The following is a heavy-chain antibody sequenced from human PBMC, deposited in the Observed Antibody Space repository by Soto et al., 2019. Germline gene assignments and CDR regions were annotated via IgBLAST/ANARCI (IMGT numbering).Heavy chain of an antibody. Sequence: XAVKVSCKTSGYPFISYGINWVRQAPEEGLDWVGWISGYNGDTDYAQKFHGRVTLTTDTSTRTAYMELRSLSSDDTAVYYCARLAAAGTGMRYCGQGTQVTVSS. CDR2: ISGYNGDT. D-gene: IGHD6-13*01. CDR1: GYPFISYG. CDR3: ARLAAAGTGMRY. J-gene: IGHJ4*02. V-gene: IGHV1-18*01.